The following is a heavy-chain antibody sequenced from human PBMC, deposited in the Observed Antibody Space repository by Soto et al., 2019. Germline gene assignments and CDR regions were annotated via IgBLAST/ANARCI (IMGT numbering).Heavy chain of an antibody. Sequence: PGGSMRLSCAASGCTFNNYGRSWVRPAPGKGPEWVSTISNTGGNTYYADSVKGRFTISRDISTDTLYLQMSSLRAEDTAVYYCAKDQIWEVPHFFDYWGQGTLVTVSS. CDR1: GCTFNNYG. CDR2: ISNTGGNT. D-gene: IGHD1-26*01. CDR3: AKDQIWEVPHFFDY. J-gene: IGHJ4*02. V-gene: IGHV3-23*01.